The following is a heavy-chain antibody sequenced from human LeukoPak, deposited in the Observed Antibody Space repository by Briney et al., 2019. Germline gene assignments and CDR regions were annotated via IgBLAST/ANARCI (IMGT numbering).Heavy chain of an antibody. CDR3: ASRATVTTDRFWFDP. J-gene: IGHJ5*02. V-gene: IGHV3-53*01. Sequence: GGSLRLSCAASGFTFSSNYMSWVRQAPGKGLKWVSVIYSGGSTYYADSVKGRFTISRDNSKNTLYLQMNSLRAEDTAVYYCASRATVTTDRFWFDPWGQGTLVTVSS. CDR2: IYSGGST. CDR1: GFTFSSNY. D-gene: IGHD4-11*01.